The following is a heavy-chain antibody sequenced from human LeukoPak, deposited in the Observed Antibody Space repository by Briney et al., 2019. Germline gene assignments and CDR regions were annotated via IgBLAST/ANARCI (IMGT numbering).Heavy chain of an antibody. J-gene: IGHJ4*02. CDR3: ARQWLVHG. CDR2: IYSDGST. D-gene: IGHD6-19*01. CDR1: GVTVSSNY. V-gene: IGHV3-53*01. Sequence: GGSLRLSCAASGVTVSSNYMSWVRQAPGKGLEWVSEIYSDGSTYYAASVKGRFSISRDNSKNTVYLQMNSLRAEDTAAYYCARQWLVHGWGQGTLVTVSS.